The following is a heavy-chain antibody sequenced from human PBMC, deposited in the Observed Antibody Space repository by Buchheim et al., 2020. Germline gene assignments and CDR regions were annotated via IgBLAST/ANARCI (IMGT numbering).Heavy chain of an antibody. CDR3: ARGHQLRFLEWNYYYYGMDV. J-gene: IGHJ6*02. V-gene: IGHV3-7*01. CDR2: IKQDGSEK. Sequence: EVQLVESGGGLVQPGGSLRLSCAASGFTFSSYWMSWVRQAPGKGLEWVANIKQDGSEKYYVDSVKGRFTISSDNAKNSLYLQMNSLRAEDTAVYYCARGHQLRFLEWNYYYYGMDVWGQGTT. D-gene: IGHD3-3*01. CDR1: GFTFSSYW.